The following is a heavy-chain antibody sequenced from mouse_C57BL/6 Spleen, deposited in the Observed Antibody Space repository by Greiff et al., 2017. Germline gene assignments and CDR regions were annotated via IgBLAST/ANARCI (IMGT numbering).Heavy chain of an antibody. CDR2: IDPSDSYT. J-gene: IGHJ2*01. CDR1: GYTFTSYW. CDR3: ARGSTVLDY. Sequence: VQLQQPGAELVKPGASVKLSCKASGYTFTSYWMQWVKQRPGQGLEWIGEIDPSDSYTNYNQKFKGKATLTVDTSSSTAYMQLSSLTSEDSAVYYCARGSTVLDYWGQGTTLTVSS. V-gene: IGHV1-50*01. D-gene: IGHD1-1*01.